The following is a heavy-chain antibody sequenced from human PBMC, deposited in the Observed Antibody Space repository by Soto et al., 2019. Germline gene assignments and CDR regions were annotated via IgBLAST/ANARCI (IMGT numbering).Heavy chain of an antibody. Sequence: ASVKVSCKASGYTFTSYYMHWVRQAPGQGLEWMGVINPSGGSTSYAQKFQGRVTMTRDTSTSTVYMELSSLRSEDTAVYYCARDPHASGSYYSPTFDYWGQGTLVTVSS. CDR2: INPSGGST. D-gene: IGHD3-10*01. CDR3: ARDPHASGSYYSPTFDY. CDR1: GYTFTSYY. J-gene: IGHJ4*02. V-gene: IGHV1-46*01.